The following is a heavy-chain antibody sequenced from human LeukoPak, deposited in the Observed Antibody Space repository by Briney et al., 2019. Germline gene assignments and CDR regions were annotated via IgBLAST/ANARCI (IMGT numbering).Heavy chain of an antibody. CDR3: SSGLFLDRDEHDY. D-gene: IGHD3/OR15-3a*01. CDR1: GFTFSSYS. Sequence: GGSLRLSCAASGFTFSSYSMNWVRQAPGKGLEWVSSISSSGTYIYFADSVKGRFTISRDNAKNSLYLQMNSLRAEDTAVYYCSSGLFLDRDEHDYWRQGTPVTVSS. V-gene: IGHV3-21*01. J-gene: IGHJ4*02. CDR2: ISSSGTYI.